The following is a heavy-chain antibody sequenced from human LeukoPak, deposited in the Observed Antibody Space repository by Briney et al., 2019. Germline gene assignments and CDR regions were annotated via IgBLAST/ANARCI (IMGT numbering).Heavy chain of an antibody. CDR3: ARSPDYYGSSGYWDY. CDR1: GFTVSSNY. D-gene: IGHD3-22*01. Sequence: GGSLRLSCAASGFTVSSNYMSWVRQAPGKGLEWVSVIYSGGSTYYADSVKGRFTISRDNSKNTLYLQMNSLRAEDTAVYYCARSPDYYGSSGYWDYWGQGTLVTVSS. V-gene: IGHV3-66*01. J-gene: IGHJ4*02. CDR2: IYSGGST.